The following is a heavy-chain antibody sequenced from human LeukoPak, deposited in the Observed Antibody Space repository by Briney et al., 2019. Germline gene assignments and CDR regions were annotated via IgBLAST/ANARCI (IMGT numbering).Heavy chain of an antibody. J-gene: IGHJ5*02. V-gene: IGHV4-34*01. CDR2: INHSGST. Sequence: SETLSLTCAVYGGSFSGYYWSWIRQPPGKGLEWIGEINHSGSTNYNPSLKSRVTISVDTSKNQFSLKLSSVTAADTAVYYCARGLTCDYGDYLCHPYNWFDPWGQGTLVTVSS. D-gene: IGHD4-17*01. CDR3: ARGLTCDYGDYLCHPYNWFDP. CDR1: GGSFSGYY.